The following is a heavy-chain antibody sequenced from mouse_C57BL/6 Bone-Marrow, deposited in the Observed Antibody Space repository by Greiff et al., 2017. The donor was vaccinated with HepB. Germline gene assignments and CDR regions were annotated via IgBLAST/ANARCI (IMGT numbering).Heavy chain of an antibody. CDR2: IYPRSGNT. CDR3: ARRGIYYGNYEVDY. J-gene: IGHJ2*01. D-gene: IGHD2-1*01. Sequence: VQLQQSGAELARPGASVKLSCKASGYTFTSYGISWVKQRTGQGLEWIGEIYPRSGNTYYNEKFKGKATLTADKSSSTAYMELRSLTSEDSAVYFCARRGIYYGNYEVDYWGQGTTRTVSS. V-gene: IGHV1-81*01. CDR1: GYTFTSYG.